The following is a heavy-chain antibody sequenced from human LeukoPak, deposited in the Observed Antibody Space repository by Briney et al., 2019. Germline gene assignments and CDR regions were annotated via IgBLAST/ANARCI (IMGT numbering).Heavy chain of an antibody. V-gene: IGHV3-21*04. Sequence: GGSLRLSCAASGFTFSSYSMNWVRQAPGKGLEWVSSISSSSSYIYYADSVKGRFTISRDNSKNTLYLQMNSLRAEDTAVYYCASRGPAYYFDYWGQGTLVTVSS. CDR1: GFTFSSYS. J-gene: IGHJ4*02. D-gene: IGHD1-14*01. CDR3: ASRGPAYYFDY. CDR2: ISSSSSYI.